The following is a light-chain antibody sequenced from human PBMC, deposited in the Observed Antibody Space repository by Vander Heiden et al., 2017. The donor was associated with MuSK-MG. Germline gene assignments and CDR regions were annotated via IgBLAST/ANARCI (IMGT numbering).Light chain of an antibody. V-gene: IGKV3-15*01. CDR2: GAS. Sequence: IVLTQSPATLSLSPGDRATLSCRASQSVGRNLAWYQHQPGQPPRLLVYGASTRAYGAPDRFSGSGSGTEFTLTIRSLQPEDFAVYYCQQFTDRPPMYTFGQGTTLEIK. CDR3: QQFTDRPPMYT. CDR1: QSVGRN. J-gene: IGKJ2*01.